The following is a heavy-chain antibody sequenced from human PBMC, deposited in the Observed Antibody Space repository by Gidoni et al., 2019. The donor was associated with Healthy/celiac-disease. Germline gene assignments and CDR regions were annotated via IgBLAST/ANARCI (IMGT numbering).Heavy chain of an antibody. V-gene: IGHV3-23*01. J-gene: IGHJ4*02. CDR3: AKVYVEYYYDSSGYYQNFDY. CDR1: GFTFSRSA. Sequence: EVQLLESGGGLVQHGGSLRLSWAASGFTFSRSALSWVRQAPGKGLEWVSAISGSGGSTYYADSVKGRFTISRDNSKNTLYLQMNSLRAEDTAVYYCAKVYVEYYYDSSGYYQNFDYWGQGTLVTVSS. D-gene: IGHD3-22*01. CDR2: ISGSGGST.